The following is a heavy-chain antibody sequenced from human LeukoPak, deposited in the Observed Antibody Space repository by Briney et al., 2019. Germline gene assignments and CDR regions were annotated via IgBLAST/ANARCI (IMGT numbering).Heavy chain of an antibody. Sequence: GASVKVSCTASGYTFTRYYMHWVRQAPGQGLEWMGIINPSDGVIDYAQKFQDRVTMTRDTSTSTVYMELSSLRSEDTAVYYCARRGSGSYVLDYWGQGTLVTVSS. J-gene: IGHJ4*02. CDR2: INPSDGVI. CDR1: GYTFTRYY. D-gene: IGHD3-10*01. V-gene: IGHV1-46*01. CDR3: ARRGSGSYVLDY.